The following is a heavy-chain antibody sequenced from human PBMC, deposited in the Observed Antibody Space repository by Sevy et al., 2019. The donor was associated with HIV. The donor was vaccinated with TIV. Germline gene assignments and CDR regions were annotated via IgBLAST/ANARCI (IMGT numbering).Heavy chain of an antibody. D-gene: IGHD2-21*01. CDR3: AREGCCGPHDH. Sequence: GGSLRLSCAASGFAFYEYSMSWIRQAPGKGLEWVATLSFGCGKINYADSVKGRFTISRDNSKNSFYLQMDNLRVEDTALYYCAREGCCGPHDHWGQGTRVTVSS. CDR1: GFAFYEYS. V-gene: IGHV3-23*01. J-gene: IGHJ4*02. CDR2: LSFGCGKI.